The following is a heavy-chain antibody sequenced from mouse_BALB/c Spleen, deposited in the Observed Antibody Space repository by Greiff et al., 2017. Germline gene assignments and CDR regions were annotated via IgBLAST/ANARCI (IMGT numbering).Heavy chain of an antibody. CDR1: GFTFSSYA. D-gene: IGHD1-1*01. J-gene: IGHJ4*01. Sequence: EVKVVESGGGLVKPGGSLKLSCAASGFTFSSYAMSWVRQTPEKRLEWVASISSGGSTYYPDSVKGRFTISRDNARNILYLQMSSLRSEDTAMYYCAAGSSYDAMDYWGQGTSVTVSS. V-gene: IGHV5-6-5*01. CDR3: AAGSSYDAMDY. CDR2: ISSGGST.